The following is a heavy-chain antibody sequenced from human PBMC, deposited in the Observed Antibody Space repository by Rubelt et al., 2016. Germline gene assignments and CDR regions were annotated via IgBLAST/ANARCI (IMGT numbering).Heavy chain of an antibody. D-gene: IGHD5-18*01. CDR3: ARGLQRVDY. CDR2: ISSSSSTT. J-gene: IGHJ4*02. V-gene: IGHV3-48*02. Sequence: YISSSSSTTYYADSVKGRFTISRDNAKNSLNLQMNSLRDEDTAVYYCARGLQRVDYWGQGTLVTVSS.